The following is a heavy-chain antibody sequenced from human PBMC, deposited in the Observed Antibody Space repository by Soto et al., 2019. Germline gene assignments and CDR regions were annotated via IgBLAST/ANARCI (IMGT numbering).Heavy chain of an antibody. J-gene: IGHJ4*02. CDR1: GGSFSGYY. CDR3: ARVLLWFGSFRSDY. CDR2: INHSGST. D-gene: IGHD3-10*01. V-gene: IGHV4-34*01. Sequence: QVQLQQWGAGLLKPSETLSLTCAVYGGSFSGYYWSWIRQPPGKGLEWIGEINHSGSTNYNPSLKSRVPISVDTSKNQFSLKLSSVTAADTAVYYCARVLLWFGSFRSDYWGQGTLVTVSS.